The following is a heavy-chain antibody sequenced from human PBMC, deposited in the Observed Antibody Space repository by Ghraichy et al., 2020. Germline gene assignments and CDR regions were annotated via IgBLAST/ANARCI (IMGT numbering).Heavy chain of an antibody. CDR3: AKDVNWGFDH. Sequence: ETLSLTCATSGFIFKKNTMHWVRQPPGKGLEYISLIGGDGRDKYYADSVRGRFTVSRDNSKNALYLQMNSLRSEDTALYFCAKDVNWGFDHWGPGTRVIVS. D-gene: IGHD7-27*01. J-gene: IGHJ5*02. V-gene: IGHV3-43*01. CDR2: IGGDGRDK. CDR1: GFIFKKNT.